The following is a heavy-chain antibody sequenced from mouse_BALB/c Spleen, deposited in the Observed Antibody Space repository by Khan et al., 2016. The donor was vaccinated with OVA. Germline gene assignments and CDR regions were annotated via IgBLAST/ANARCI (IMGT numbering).Heavy chain of an antibody. J-gene: IGHJ3*01. CDR3: TRHGCVAWFYY. CDR1: GYSFTTYY. Sequence: VQLKQSGPELMKPGASVMISCQAPGYSFTTYYIHLVIHSLGTSLEWIGYIDHFSGGISSNQNFKGKATLTVDKSSSTAYIHLANLTSKDSAVYYCTRHGCVAWFYYWGQGTLVTVSA. D-gene: IGHD2-2*01. V-gene: IGHV1S135*01. CDR2: IDHFSGGI.